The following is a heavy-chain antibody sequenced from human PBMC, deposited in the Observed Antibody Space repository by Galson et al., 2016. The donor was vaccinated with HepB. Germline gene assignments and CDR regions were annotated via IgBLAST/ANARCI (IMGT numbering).Heavy chain of an antibody. CDR2: IVDSGVTT. Sequence: SLRLSCAASGFSFSSYAMCWVRQAPGKGLEWVSAIVDSGVTTYYADPVRGRFPISRDNSNNTLYLQMNSLRAEDTAVYYCARHPDYYDNSGYLDYWGQGTLVTVSS. CDR1: GFSFSSYA. CDR3: ARHPDYYDNSGYLDY. D-gene: IGHD3-22*01. V-gene: IGHV3-23*01. J-gene: IGHJ4*02.